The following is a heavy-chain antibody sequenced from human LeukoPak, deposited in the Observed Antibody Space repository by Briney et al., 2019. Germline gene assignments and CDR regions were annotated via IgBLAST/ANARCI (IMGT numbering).Heavy chain of an antibody. J-gene: IGHJ3*02. D-gene: IGHD3-9*01. CDR3: ARYPDTDDAFDI. V-gene: IGHV5-51*01. CDR1: GYSFTSYW. Sequence: GESLKISRKGSGYSFTSYWIGWVRQLPGKGLEWMGIIYPGDSDTRYSPSFQGQVTISADKSISTAYLQWSSLKAPDTAMYYCARYPDTDDAFDIWGQGTMVTVSS. CDR2: IYPGDSDT.